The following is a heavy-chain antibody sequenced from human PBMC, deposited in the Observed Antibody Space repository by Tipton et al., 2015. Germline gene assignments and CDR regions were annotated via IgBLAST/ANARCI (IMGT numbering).Heavy chain of an antibody. CDR2: IWYDGSNI. D-gene: IGHD6-19*01. CDR1: GFTFYTYA. Sequence: SLRLSCAASGFTFYTYAMHWVRQAPGKGLEWVAVIWYDGSNIHYTDSVKGRFAISRDNSKNTLYLQMNSLRAEDTAVYYCARAPGSGWVGTWGQGTLVTVSS. V-gene: IGHV3-33*01. CDR3: ARAPGSGWVGT. J-gene: IGHJ5*02.